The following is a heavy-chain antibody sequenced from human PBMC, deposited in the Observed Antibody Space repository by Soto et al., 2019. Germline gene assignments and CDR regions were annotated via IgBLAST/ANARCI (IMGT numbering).Heavy chain of an antibody. Sequence: GGSLRLSCAASGFTFSSYGMHWVRQAPGKGLEWVAVISYDGSNKYYADSVKGRFTISRDNSKNTLYLQMNSLRAEDTAVYYCAKAPVSSWYGYYYYGMDVWGQGTTVTVSS. CDR2: ISYDGSNK. D-gene: IGHD6-13*01. J-gene: IGHJ6*02. CDR3: AKAPVSSWYGYYYYGMDV. CDR1: GFTFSSYG. V-gene: IGHV3-30*18.